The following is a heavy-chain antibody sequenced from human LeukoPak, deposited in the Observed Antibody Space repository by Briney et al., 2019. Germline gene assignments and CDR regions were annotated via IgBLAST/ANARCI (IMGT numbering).Heavy chain of an antibody. V-gene: IGHV3-23*01. J-gene: IGHJ4*02. CDR2: ISGSGGST. Sequence: GGSLRLSCAASGFTFSRYGMTWVRQAPGKGLGWVSSISGSGGSTFYGDSVKGRFTISRDNSKNTLYLQMNSLRAEDTAVYYCARGFLISGWYSVSDYWGQGTLVTVSS. CDR1: GFTFSRYG. CDR3: ARGFLISGWYSVSDY. D-gene: IGHD6-19*01.